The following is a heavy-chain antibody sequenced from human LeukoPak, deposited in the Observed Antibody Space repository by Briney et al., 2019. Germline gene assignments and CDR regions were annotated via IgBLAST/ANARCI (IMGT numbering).Heavy chain of an antibody. V-gene: IGHV3-64D*06. CDR3: VKDTHYYGAGWFFDS. Sequence: GGSLRLSCSASGFTFSTYAMYWVRQAPGTGLEYVSAISRNGDRTNYGDSVQGRFTISRDNSKNTLYLQMSSLRTEDTAMYYCVKDTHYYGAGWFFDSWGQGTLVTVSS. D-gene: IGHD4-17*01. CDR1: GFTFSTYA. CDR2: ISRNGDRT. J-gene: IGHJ4*02.